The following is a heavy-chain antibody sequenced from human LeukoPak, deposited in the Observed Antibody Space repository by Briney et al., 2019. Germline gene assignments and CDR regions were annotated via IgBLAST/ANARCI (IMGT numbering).Heavy chain of an antibody. CDR3: AKDGGDGDYYYYMDV. Sequence: PGGTLRLSCAASGFTFSSYGMNWVRQAPGKGLEWVSGISGSGGSTYYADSVKGRFTISRDNSKNTLYLQINSLRAEDTAVYYCAKDGGDGDYYYYMDVWGKGTTVTISS. J-gene: IGHJ6*03. D-gene: IGHD2-21*02. CDR2: ISGSGGST. CDR1: GFTFSSYG. V-gene: IGHV3-23*01.